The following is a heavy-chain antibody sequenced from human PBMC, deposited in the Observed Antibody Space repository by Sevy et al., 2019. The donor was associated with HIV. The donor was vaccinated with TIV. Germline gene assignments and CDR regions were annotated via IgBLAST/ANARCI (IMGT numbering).Heavy chain of an antibody. CDR2: INSDRSST. CDR3: AREGIINAFDI. CDR1: AFTFSSYW. D-gene: IGHD3-10*01. J-gene: IGHJ3*02. V-gene: IGHV3-74*01. Sequence: GGSLRLSCAASAFTFSSYWMHWVRQAPGKGLVWVSRINSDRSSTTYADSVKGRFTISRDNAQNTLYLQMNSLRAEDTAVYYCAREGIINAFDILGQGTMVTVSS.